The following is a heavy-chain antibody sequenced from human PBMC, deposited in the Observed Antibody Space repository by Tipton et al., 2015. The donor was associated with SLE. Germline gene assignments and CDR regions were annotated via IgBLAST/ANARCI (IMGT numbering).Heavy chain of an antibody. V-gene: IGHV4-59*01. J-gene: IGHJ4*02. CDR2: IFYNGGP. CDR3: ARGVGTHPEDY. D-gene: IGHD4-23*01. CDR1: GGSFSGYY. Sequence: TLSLTCAVYGGSFSGYYWSWIRQPPGKGLEWIGYIFYNGGPNYSPSLKSRVTISVDMSENQFSLNLNSVTAADTAVYYCARGVGTHPEDYWGQGALVTVSS.